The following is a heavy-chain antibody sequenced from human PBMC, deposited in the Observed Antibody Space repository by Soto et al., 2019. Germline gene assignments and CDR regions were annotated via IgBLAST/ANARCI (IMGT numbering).Heavy chain of an antibody. CDR2: ISSSSSYI. CDR3: ARDIPSRAMVRRPDAFDI. Sequence: GGSLRLSCAASGFTFSSYSMNWVGQAPGKGLEWVSSISSSSSYIYYADSVKGRFTISRDNAKNSLYLQMNSLRAEDTAVYYCARDIPSRAMVRRPDAFDIWGQGTMVTVS. V-gene: IGHV3-21*01. CDR1: GFTFSSYS. J-gene: IGHJ3*02. D-gene: IGHD3-10*01.